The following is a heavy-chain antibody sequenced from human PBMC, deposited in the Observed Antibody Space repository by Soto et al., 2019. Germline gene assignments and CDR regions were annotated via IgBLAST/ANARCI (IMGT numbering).Heavy chain of an antibody. CDR1: GGSISSSTYY. CDR3: ANSYGDYVSY. Sequence: QLQLQESGPGLVKPSETLSLTCTVSGGSISSSTYYWGWIRQPPGKGLEWIGSIYYSGSTYYNPSLKSRVTISVDTSKNQFSLKLSFVTAADTAVYYCANSYGDYVSYWGQGTLVTVSS. J-gene: IGHJ4*02. V-gene: IGHV4-39*01. CDR2: IYYSGST. D-gene: IGHD4-17*01.